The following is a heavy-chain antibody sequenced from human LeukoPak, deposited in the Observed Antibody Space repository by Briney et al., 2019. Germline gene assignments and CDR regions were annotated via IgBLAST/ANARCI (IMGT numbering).Heavy chain of an antibody. CDR2: ISSSGSTI. J-gene: IGHJ4*02. D-gene: IGHD3-10*01. Sequence: GGSLRLSCAASGFTFSDYYMSWIRQAPGKGLEWVSYISSSGSTIYYADSVKGRFTISRDNSKNTLYLQMNSLRAEDTAVYYCAREYYYGSGSLYYFDYWGQGTLVTVSS. CDR1: GFTFSDYY. V-gene: IGHV3-11*01. CDR3: AREYYYGSGSLYYFDY.